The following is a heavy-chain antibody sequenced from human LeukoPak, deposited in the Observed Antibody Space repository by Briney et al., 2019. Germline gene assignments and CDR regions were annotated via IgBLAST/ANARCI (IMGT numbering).Heavy chain of an antibody. J-gene: IGHJ5*02. CDR1: GFTFRSYW. CDR3: AKEAGYSSSWPLNWFDP. D-gene: IGHD6-13*01. V-gene: IGHV3-74*01. CDR2: IHSDGSST. Sequence: GGSLRLSCAASGFTFRSYWMHWVRQVPGKGLVWVSRIHSDGSSTTYADSVKGRFSISRDNAKNTLYLQMNSLRAEDTAVYYCAKEAGYSSSWPLNWFDPWGQGTLVTVSS.